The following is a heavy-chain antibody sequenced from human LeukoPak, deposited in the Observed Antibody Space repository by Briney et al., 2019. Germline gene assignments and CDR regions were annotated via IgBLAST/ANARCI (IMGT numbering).Heavy chain of an antibody. CDR1: GYTLTELS. J-gene: IGHJ3*02. CDR3: ATYNLYGAAHNDAFDI. CDR2: FDPEDGET. D-gene: IGHD4-17*01. V-gene: IGHV1-24*01. Sequence: ASVEVSCKVSGYTLTELSMHWVRQAPGKGLEWMGGFDPEDGETIYAQKFQGRVTMTEDTSTDTAYMELSSLRSEDTAVYYCATYNLYGAAHNDAFDIWGQGTMVTVSS.